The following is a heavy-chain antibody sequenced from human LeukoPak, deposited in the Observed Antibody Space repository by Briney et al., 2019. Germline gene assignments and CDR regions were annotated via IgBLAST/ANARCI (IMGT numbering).Heavy chain of an antibody. D-gene: IGHD3-10*01. CDR2: ISYAGGDK. V-gene: IGHV3-30-3*01. CDR3: ARDKVPLLWLGELGNYGMDV. CDR1: GFTFSSHA. J-gene: IGHJ6*02. Sequence: PGGSLRLSCAASGFTFSSHAMHWVRQAPGKGLEWVALISYAGGDKYYADSVKGRFTISRDNSKNTLYLQMNGLRAEDTALYYCARDKVPLLWLGELGNYGMDVWGQGTTVTVSS.